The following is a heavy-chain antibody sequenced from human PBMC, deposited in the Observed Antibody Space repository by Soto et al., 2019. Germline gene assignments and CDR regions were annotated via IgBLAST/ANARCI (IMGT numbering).Heavy chain of an antibody. CDR2: ISGSGGST. CDR3: ARGGIMITFGGVIVILYFDY. CDR1: GFTFSSYA. J-gene: IGHJ4*02. V-gene: IGHV3-23*01. Sequence: EVQLLESGGGLVQPGGSLRLSCAASGFTFSSYAMSWVHQAPGKGLEWVSAISGSGGSTYYADSVKGRFTISRDNSKNTLYLQMNSLRAEDTAVYYCARGGIMITFGGVIVILYFDYWGQGTLVTVSS. D-gene: IGHD3-16*02.